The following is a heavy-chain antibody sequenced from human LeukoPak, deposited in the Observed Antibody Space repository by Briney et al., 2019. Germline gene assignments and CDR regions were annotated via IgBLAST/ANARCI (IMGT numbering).Heavy chain of an antibody. V-gene: IGHV3-48*03. D-gene: IGHD5-18*01. CDR1: GFTFSSYE. CDR3: ARDNAWTAMVYYYYYGMDV. CDR2: ISSSGSTI. Sequence: QPGGSLRLSRAASGFTFSSYEMNWVRQAPGKGLEWVSYISSSGSTIYYADSVKGRFTISRDNAKNSLYLQMNSLRAEDTAVYYCARDNAWTAMVYYYYYGMDVWGQGTTVTVSS. J-gene: IGHJ6*02.